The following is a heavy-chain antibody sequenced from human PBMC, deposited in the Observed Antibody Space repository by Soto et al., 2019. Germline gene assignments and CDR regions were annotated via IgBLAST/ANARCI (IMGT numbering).Heavy chain of an antibody. CDR1: GYTLTVYY. V-gene: IGHV1-2*02. J-gene: IGHJ6*02. D-gene: IGHD2-2*01. Sequence: ASVKVSCKASGYTLTVYYMHWVRQAPGQGLEWMGWINPNSGGTNYAQKFQGRVTMTRDTSISTAYMELSRLRSDDTAVYYCARETIVVVPAAYYGMDVWGQGTTVTVSS. CDR3: ARETIVVVPAAYYGMDV. CDR2: INPNSGGT.